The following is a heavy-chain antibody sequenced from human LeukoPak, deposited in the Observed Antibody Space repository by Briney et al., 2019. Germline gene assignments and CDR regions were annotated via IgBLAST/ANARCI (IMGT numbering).Heavy chain of an antibody. CDR3: GRDGGYGSGSYYFEA. J-gene: IGHJ4*02. D-gene: IGHD3-10*01. CDR1: GVSISSGGYS. CDR2: IYYSGST. Sequence: PSETLSLTCTVSGVSISSGGYSWSWIRQHPGKGLEWIEYIYYSGSTYYNPSLKIRVTISVDTSKNQFSLKLSSVTAADTAVYYCGRDGGYGSGSYYFEAWGQGTLVTVSS. V-gene: IGHV4-31*03.